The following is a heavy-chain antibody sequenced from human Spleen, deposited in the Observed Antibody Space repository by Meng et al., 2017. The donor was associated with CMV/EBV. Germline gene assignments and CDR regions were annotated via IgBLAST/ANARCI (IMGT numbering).Heavy chain of an antibody. V-gene: IGHV3-33*06. Sequence: GGSLRLSCAASGFSFSDSAMHWVRQFPGKGLEWMAVVWFDGSQKYYAESVKGRFTISRDDSRNTVYLQMNSLRVGDTAVYYCAKEGAPYHFRRGYPGMNVWGQGTTVTVSS. D-gene: IGHD3-3*02. J-gene: IGHJ6*02. CDR1: GFSFSDSA. CDR3: AKEGAPYHFRRGYPGMNV. CDR2: VWFDGSQK.